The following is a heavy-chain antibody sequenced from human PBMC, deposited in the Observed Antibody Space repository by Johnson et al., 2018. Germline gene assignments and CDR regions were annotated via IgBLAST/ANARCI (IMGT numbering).Heavy chain of an antibody. J-gene: IGHJ6*02. CDR3: AGDTLLQFHYCMDV. V-gene: IGHV3-7*01. CDR2: IKEDGSEK. Sequence: EVQLVESGGGLVQPGGSLRLSCAASEFTFGSYWMTWVRQAPGKGLEWVANIKEDGSEKYYVGSVKGRFTISGDNAKNSLYLKMHRLGAEDTAVYYGAGDTLLQFHYCMDVWCQGTTVTVSS. D-gene: IGHD2-15*01. CDR1: EFTFGSYW.